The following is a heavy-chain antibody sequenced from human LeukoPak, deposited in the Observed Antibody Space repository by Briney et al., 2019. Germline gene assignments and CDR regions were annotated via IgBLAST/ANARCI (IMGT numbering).Heavy chain of an antibody. CDR2: INPNSGGT. J-gene: IGHJ4*02. Sequence: ASVKVSCKASGYTFTGNYMHWVRQAPGQGLEWMGRINPNSGGTNYAQKFQGRVTMTRDTSISTAYMELSRLRSDDTAVYYCAPTSIAAAGNFDYWGQGTLVTVSS. D-gene: IGHD6-13*01. CDR1: GYTFTGNY. V-gene: IGHV1-2*06. CDR3: APTSIAAAGNFDY.